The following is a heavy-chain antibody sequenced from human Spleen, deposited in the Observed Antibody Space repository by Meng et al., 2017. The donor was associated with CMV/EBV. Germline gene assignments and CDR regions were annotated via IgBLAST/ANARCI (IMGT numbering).Heavy chain of an antibody. J-gene: IGHJ4*02. D-gene: IGHD6-6*01. Sequence: ASVKVSCKASGYTFTSYDINWVRQATGQGLEWMGWMNPNSGNTGYAQKFQGRVTMTRNTSISTAYMELSSLRSEDTAVYYCAKDIIAARHHFDSWGQGALVTVSS. CDR3: AKDIIAARHHFDS. V-gene: IGHV1-8*01. CDR2: MNPNSGNT. CDR1: GYTFTSYD.